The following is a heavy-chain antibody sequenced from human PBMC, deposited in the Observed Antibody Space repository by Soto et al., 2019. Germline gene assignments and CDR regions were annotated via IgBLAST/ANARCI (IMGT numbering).Heavy chain of an antibody. D-gene: IGHD5-18*01. Sequence: QVQLQESGPGLVKPSETLSLTCTVSGGSISSYYWSWIRQPPGKGLEWIGYIYYSGSTNYNPSLKSRATKREAPPKNQFSRKLRSVPAAAPAVYYCGRSPRGYSYGPFNYGAQGPLVPVPS. CDR2: IYYSGST. J-gene: IGHJ4*02. V-gene: IGHV4-59*01. CDR3: GRSPRGYSYGPFNY. CDR1: GGSISSYY.